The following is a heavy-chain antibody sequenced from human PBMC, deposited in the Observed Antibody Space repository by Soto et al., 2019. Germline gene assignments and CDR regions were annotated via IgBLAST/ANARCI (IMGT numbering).Heavy chain of an antibody. CDR1: GYTFTSYG. CDR3: ARVFSGSTRRPYYFDY. J-gene: IGHJ4*02. D-gene: IGHD1-26*01. CDR2: ISAYNGNT. Sequence: ASVKVSCKASGYTFTSYGISWVRQAPGQGLEWMGWISAYNGNTNYAQKLQGRVTMTTDTSTSTAYMELRSLRSDDTAVYYCARVFSGSTRRPYYFDYWGQGTLVTVSS. V-gene: IGHV1-18*01.